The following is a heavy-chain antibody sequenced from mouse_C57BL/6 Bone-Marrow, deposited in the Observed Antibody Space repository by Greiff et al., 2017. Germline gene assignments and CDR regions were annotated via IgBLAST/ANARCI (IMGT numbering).Heavy chain of an antibody. Sequence: QVQLQQSGAELARPGASVKLSCKASGYTFTSYGISWVKQRTGQGLEWIGEIYPRSGNTYYNEKFKGKATLTADKSSSTAYMELRSLTSEDSAVYFCAREDYYGSSFYWYFDVWGTGTTVTVSP. CDR1: GYTFTSYG. D-gene: IGHD1-1*01. J-gene: IGHJ1*03. CDR3: AREDYYGSSFYWYFDV. V-gene: IGHV1-81*01. CDR2: IYPRSGNT.